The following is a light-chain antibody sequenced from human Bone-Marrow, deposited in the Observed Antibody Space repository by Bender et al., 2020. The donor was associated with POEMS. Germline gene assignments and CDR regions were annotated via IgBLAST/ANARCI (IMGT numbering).Light chain of an antibody. Sequence: QSALTQPASVSGSPGQSITISCTGTSSNVGSYNLVSWYQQHPGNAPKLMIFEGSNRPSGVSHRFSGSKSGNTASLTISGLQAEDEADYYCSSYTSISTSLIFGGGTQLTVL. CDR2: EGS. CDR1: SSNVGSYNL. V-gene: IGLV2-14*02. CDR3: SSYTSISTSLI. J-gene: IGLJ2*01.